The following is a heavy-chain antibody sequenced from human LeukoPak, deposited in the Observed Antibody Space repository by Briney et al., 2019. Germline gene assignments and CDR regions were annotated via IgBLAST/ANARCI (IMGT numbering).Heavy chain of an antibody. J-gene: IGHJ4*02. Sequence: ASVEVSCKASGYTFTGYYMHWVRQAPGQGLEWLGLISPTGSSTNYAQKFRGRVTMTRDTSTTTVYMELSSLRSEDTAVYYCAREESGGYFDYWGQGTLVTVSS. CDR1: GYTFTGYY. CDR2: ISPTGSST. V-gene: IGHV1-46*01. CDR3: AREESGGYFDY. D-gene: IGHD2-8*02.